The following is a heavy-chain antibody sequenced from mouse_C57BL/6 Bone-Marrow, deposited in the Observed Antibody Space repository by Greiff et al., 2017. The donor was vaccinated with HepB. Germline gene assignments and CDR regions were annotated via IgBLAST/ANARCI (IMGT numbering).Heavy chain of an antibody. D-gene: IGHD2-3*01. J-gene: IGHJ3*01. V-gene: IGHV1-26*01. Sequence: VQLQQSGPELVKPGASVKISCKASGYTFTDYYMNWVKQSHGKSLEWIGDINPNNGGTSYNQKFKGKATLTVDKSSSTAYMELRSLTSEDSAVYYCATRWLLGFGYWGQGTLVTVSA. CDR1: GYTFTDYY. CDR3: ATRWLLGFGY. CDR2: INPNNGGT.